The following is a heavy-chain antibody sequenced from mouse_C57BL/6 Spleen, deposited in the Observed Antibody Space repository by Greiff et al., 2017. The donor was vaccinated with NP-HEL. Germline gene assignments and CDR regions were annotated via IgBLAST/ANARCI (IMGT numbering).Heavy chain of an antibody. D-gene: IGHD1-1*01. CDR2: INPNNGGT. Sequence: VQLQQSGPELVKPGASVKISCKASGYTFTDYYMNWVKQSHGKSLEWIGDINPNNGGTSYNQKFKGKATLTVDKSSSTAYMELRSLTSEDSAVYYCARGGRYGSSGMDYWGQGTSVTVSS. CDR3: ARGGRYGSSGMDY. CDR1: GYTFTDYY. J-gene: IGHJ4*01. V-gene: IGHV1-26*01.